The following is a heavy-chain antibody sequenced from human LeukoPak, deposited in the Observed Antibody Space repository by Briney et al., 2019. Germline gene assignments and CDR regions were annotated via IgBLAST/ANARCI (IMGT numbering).Heavy chain of an antibody. V-gene: IGHV3-53*01. D-gene: IGHD3-16*01. CDR2: IYSGNST. CDR1: GFTVSSNS. Sequence: GGSLRLSCAASGFTVSSNSMTWVRQAPGKGLEWVSIIYSGNSTYYADSVEGRFTISRDNAKNSLYLQMNSLRAEDTAVYYCAREFVDYWGQGTLVTVSS. J-gene: IGHJ4*02. CDR3: AREFVDY.